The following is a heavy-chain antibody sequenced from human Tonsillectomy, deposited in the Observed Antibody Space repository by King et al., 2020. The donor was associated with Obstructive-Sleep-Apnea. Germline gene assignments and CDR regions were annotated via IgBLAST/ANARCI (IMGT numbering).Heavy chain of an antibody. CDR2: INTNTGNP. D-gene: IGHD3-22*01. J-gene: IGHJ4*02. CDR3: ATPGYASIGYYFWGMAFDY. Sequence: AQLVQSGSELKKPGASVKVSCKASGYTFTSYAMNWVRQAPGQGLEWMGWINTNTGNPTYAQGFTGRFDFSLDTSVSTAYLQISSLKAEDTAVYYCATPGYASIGYYFWGMAFDYWGQGTLVTVSS. V-gene: IGHV7-4-1*02. CDR1: GYTFTSYA.